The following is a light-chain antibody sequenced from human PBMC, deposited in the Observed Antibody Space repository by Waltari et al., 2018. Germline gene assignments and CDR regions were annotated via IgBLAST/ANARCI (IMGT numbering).Light chain of an antibody. CDR3: SSYTSINTLVV. Sequence: QSALTQPASVSGSPEQSITISCTGTTSDVGSYNYVSWYQQHPGKAPKLMIYDGTNRPSGVSNRFSGSKSGNTASLTISGLQAEDEADYYCSSYTSINTLVVFGGGTKLTVL. CDR2: DGT. CDR1: TSDVGSYNY. V-gene: IGLV2-14*03. J-gene: IGLJ2*01.